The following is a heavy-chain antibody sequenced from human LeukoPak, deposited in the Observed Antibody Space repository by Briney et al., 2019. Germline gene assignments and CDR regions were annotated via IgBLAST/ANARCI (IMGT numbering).Heavy chain of an antibody. Sequence: GRSLRLSCAASGFTFSSFEMNWVRQAPGKGLEWLSYITSSGSITHYADSVEGRFTISRDNAKNSLYLQMNSLRAEDTAVYYCARDGTPIHSDGWVYMDVWGKGTTVTVSS. D-gene: IGHD6-25*01. J-gene: IGHJ6*03. V-gene: IGHV3-48*03. CDR3: ARDGTPIHSDGWVYMDV. CDR2: ITSSGSIT. CDR1: GFTFSSFE.